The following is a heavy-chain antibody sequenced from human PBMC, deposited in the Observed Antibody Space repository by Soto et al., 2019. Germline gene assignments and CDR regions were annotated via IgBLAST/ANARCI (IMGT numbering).Heavy chain of an antibody. CDR2: FDPEDGET. Sequence: ASVKVSCKVSGYTLTELSMHWVRQAPGKGLEWMGGFDPEDGETIYAQKFQGRVTMTEDTSTDTAYMELRSLRSEDTAVYYCARPVYGDYPYYYYYYMDVWGKGTTVTVSS. CDR1: GYTLTELS. D-gene: IGHD4-17*01. V-gene: IGHV1-24*01. J-gene: IGHJ6*03. CDR3: ARPVYGDYPYYYYYYMDV.